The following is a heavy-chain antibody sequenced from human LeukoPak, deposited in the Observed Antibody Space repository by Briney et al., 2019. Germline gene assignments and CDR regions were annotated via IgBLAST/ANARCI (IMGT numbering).Heavy chain of an antibody. CDR2: IRAYNGNT. CDR1: GYTFTSYG. D-gene: IGHD4/OR15-4a*01. V-gene: IGHV1-18*01. J-gene: IGHJ2*01. CDR3: ARGCTATGNWYFDL. Sequence: ASVKVSCKASGYTFTSYGISWVRQAPGQGLEWVGWIRAYNGNTNYAQNLQGRVTMTTDTSTRTAYMELRSLRSDDAALYYCARGCTATGNWYFDLWGRGTLVSVSS.